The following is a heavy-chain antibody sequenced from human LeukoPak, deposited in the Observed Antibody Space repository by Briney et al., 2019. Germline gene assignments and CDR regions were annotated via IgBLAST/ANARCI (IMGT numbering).Heavy chain of an antibody. J-gene: IGHJ6*02. D-gene: IGHD3-10*01. CDR1: GYTFTSYG. CDR2: ISAYNGNT. CDR3: ARSHRAFMVRGYYYGMDV. V-gene: IGHV1-18*01. Sequence: ASVKVSCKASGYTFTSYGISWVRQAPGQGLEWMGWISAYNGNTNYAQKLQGRVTMTTDTSTSTAYMELRSLKSDDTAVYYCARSHRAFMVRGYYYGMDVWGQGTAVTVSS.